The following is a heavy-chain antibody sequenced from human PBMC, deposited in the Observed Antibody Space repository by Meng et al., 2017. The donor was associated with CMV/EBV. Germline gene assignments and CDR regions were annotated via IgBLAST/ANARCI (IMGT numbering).Heavy chain of an antibody. CDR2: IIPILGIA. CDR1: GGTFSSYA. J-gene: IGHJ5*02. CDR3: ARRLTMIAGGGGWFDP. Sequence: SVKVSCKASGGTFSSYAISWVRQAPGQGLEWMGGIIPILGIANYAQKFQGRVTITADKSTSTAYMELSRLRSEDTAVYYCARRLTMIAGGGGWFDPWGQGTLVTVSS. V-gene: IGHV1-69*10. D-gene: IGHD3-22*01.